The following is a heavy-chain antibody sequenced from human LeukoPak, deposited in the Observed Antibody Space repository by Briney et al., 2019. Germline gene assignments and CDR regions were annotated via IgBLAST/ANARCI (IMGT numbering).Heavy chain of an antibody. CDR2: IWFDRTNK. CDR3: ARDLRKGYYFDY. Sequence: GGSLRLSCAASGFTFSTYGMHWVRQAPGKGLEWVAVIWFDRTNKYSADSVKGRFTISRDNSKNTLYLQMNSLRTEDTAVYYCARDLRKGYYFDYWGQGTLVTVSS. V-gene: IGHV3-33*01. J-gene: IGHJ4*02. CDR1: GFTFSTYG.